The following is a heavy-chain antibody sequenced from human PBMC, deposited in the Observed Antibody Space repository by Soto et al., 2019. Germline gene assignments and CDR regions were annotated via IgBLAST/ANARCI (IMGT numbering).Heavy chain of an antibody. CDR3: ARENLLNAGYSYGYHYFDY. J-gene: IGHJ4*02. D-gene: IGHD5-18*01. V-gene: IGHV1-2*02. CDR2: INPNSGGT. Sequence: GASVKVSCKASGYTFTGYYMHWVRQAPGQGLEWMGWINPNSGGTNYAQKFQGRVTMTRDTSISTAYMELSRLRSDDTAVYYCARENLLNAGYSYGYHYFDYWGQGTLVTVSS. CDR1: GYTFTGYY.